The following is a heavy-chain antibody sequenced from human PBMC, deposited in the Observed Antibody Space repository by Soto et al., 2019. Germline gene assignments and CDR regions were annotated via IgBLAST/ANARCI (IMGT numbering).Heavy chain of an antibody. CDR2: ISAYTGNT. V-gene: IGHV1-18*01. D-gene: IGHD6-6*01. CDR3: ARARYGSSPFDY. J-gene: IGHJ4*02. Sequence: QVQLVQSGAEVKKPGASVKVSCKASGYTYTSYGIIWVRQAPGQGLDWMGWISAYTGNTNYAEKLQGRVTMTTDTSTSTGYMELRSLRSDDTAVYCCARARYGSSPFDYWGQGTLVTVSS. CDR1: GYTYTSYG.